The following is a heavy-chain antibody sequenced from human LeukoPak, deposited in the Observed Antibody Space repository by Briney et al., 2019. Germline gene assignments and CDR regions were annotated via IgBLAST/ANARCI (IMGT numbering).Heavy chain of an antibody. J-gene: IGHJ4*02. D-gene: IGHD3-3*01. CDR1: VGSISSSSYC. CDR2: NYYSGST. V-gene: IGHV4-39*01. Sequence: KPSETLSLTCTVSVGSISSSSYCWGWIRQPPGRGLEWIGCNYYSGSTYYNPSLKSRVTISVDTSKIQFSLKLSSVTAADTAVYYCARTGSAILCITIFGGVNHFDYWGQGTLVTVSS. CDR3: ARTGSAILCITIFGGVNHFDY.